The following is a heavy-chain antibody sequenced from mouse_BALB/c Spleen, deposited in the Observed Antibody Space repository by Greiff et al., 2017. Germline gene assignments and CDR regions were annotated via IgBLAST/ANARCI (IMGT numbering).Heavy chain of an antibody. V-gene: IGHV5-17*02. J-gene: IGHJ2*01. CDR1: GFTFSSFG. CDR3: ARDFYYYGSRGDYYFDY. D-gene: IGHD1-1*01. Sequence: EVKVVESGGGLVQPGGSRKLSCAASGFTFSSFGMHWVRQAPEKGLEWVAYISSGSSTIYYADTVKGRFTISRDNPKNTLFLQMTSLRSEDTAMYYCARDFYYYGSRGDYYFDYWGQGTTLTVSS. CDR2: ISSGSSTI.